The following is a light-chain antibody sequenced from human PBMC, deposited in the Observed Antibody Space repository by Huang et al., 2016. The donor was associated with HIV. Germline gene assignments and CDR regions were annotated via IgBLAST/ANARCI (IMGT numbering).Light chain of an antibody. CDR1: QSITTY. Sequence: DIQMTHSPPSLSASLGDRVTITCRESQSITTYLNWYRHKPGEAPELLSHATSALQNGVPSRFSGGGSGTDFTLTITNLQPEDVASYYCQQSYNLPYTFGRGTKVDIK. CDR2: ATS. V-gene: IGKV1-39*01. J-gene: IGKJ2*01. CDR3: QQSYNLPYT.